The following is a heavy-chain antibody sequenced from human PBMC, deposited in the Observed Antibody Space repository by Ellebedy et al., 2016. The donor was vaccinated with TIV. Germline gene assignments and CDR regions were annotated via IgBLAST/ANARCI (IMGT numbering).Heavy chain of an antibody. V-gene: IGHV1-18*01. CDR3: ARGVGDYGGRGGGYWYFDL. Sequence: ASVKVSXXASGYTFTSYGISWVRQAPGQGLEWMGWISAYNGNTNYAQKLQGRVTMTTDTSTSTAYMELRSLRSDDTAVYYCARGVGDYGGRGGGYWYFDLWGRGTLVTVSS. CDR1: GYTFTSYG. D-gene: IGHD4-23*01. CDR2: ISAYNGNT. J-gene: IGHJ2*01.